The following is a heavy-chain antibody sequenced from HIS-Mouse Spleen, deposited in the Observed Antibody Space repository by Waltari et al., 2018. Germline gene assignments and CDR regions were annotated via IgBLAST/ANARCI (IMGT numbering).Heavy chain of an antibody. V-gene: IGHV1-2*02. D-gene: IGHD1-26*01. CDR1: GYTFTGYY. CDR3: AEVDGTTHAFDI. Sequence: QVQLVQSGAEVKKPGASVKVSCKASGYTFTGYYMHWVRQAPGQGLEWMGRINPNRGGTNYGKKFQGRVTMTRDTSISTAYMELSRLRSDDTAVYYCAEVDGTTHAFDIWGQGTMVTVSS. CDR2: INPNRGGT. J-gene: IGHJ3*02.